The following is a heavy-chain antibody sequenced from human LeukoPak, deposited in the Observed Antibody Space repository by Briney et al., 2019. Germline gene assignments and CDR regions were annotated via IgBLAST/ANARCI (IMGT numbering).Heavy chain of an antibody. CDR1: GGSISSGGYY. D-gene: IGHD3-10*01. V-gene: IGHV4-31*03. CDR3: AKNHYGSGNWFDP. CDR2: IYYRGST. Sequence: PSETLSLTCTVSGGSISSGGYYWSWIRQHPGKGLEWIGYIYYRGSTYYNPSLKSRVTISVDTSKNQFSLKLSSVTAADTAVYYCAKNHYGSGNWFDPWGQGTLVTVSS. J-gene: IGHJ5*02.